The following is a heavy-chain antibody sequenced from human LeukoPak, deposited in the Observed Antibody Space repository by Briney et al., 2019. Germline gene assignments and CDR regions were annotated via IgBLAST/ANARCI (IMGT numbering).Heavy chain of an antibody. D-gene: IGHD3-22*01. V-gene: IGHV4-59*08. J-gene: IGHJ4*02. CDR3: ARHAIYYDSSGLDY. Sequence: PSETLSLTCTVSGGSISSYYWSWIRQPPGKGLEWIGYIYYSGSTNYSPSLKSRVTISVDTSKNQFSLKLSSVTAADTAVYYCARHAIYYDSSGLDYWGQGTLVTVSS. CDR2: IYYSGST. CDR1: GGSISSYY.